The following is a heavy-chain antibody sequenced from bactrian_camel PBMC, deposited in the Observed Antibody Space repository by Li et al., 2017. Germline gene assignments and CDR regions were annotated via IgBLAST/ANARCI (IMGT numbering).Heavy chain of an antibody. Sequence: QVQLVESGGGSVQAGGSLRLSCVASGFHVRSYYMIWARQVPGKGLEWLTSIYSDGGKTYTLESVKGRFSISRNDLNDTTYLQMNNVKSDDTALYYCGTRYPGSWYRTYWGQGTQVTVS. V-gene: IGHV3-2*01. J-gene: IGHJ4*01. CDR2: IYSDGGKT. D-gene: IGHD6*01. CDR1: GFHVRSYY. CDR3: GTRYPGSWYRTY.